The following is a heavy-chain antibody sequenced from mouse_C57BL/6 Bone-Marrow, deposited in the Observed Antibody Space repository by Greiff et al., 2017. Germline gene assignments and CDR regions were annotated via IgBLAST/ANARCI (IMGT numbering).Heavy chain of an antibody. CDR2: IDPSDSYT. Sequence: QVQLQQPGAELVKPGASVKLSCKASGYTFTSYWMQWVKQRPGQGLEWIGEIDPSDSYTNYNQKFKGKATLTVDTSSSPAYMQLSSLTSEGSAVYYCARSGLLLSFPYWYFDVWGTGTTVTVSS. CDR3: ARSGLLLSFPYWYFDV. J-gene: IGHJ1*03. V-gene: IGHV1-50*01. D-gene: IGHD2-3*01. CDR1: GYTFTSYW.